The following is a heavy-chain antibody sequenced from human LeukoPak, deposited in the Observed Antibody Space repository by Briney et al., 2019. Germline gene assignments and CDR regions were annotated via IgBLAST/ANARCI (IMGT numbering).Heavy chain of an antibody. CDR2: ISYDGSNK. CDR3: ARGDNSSPNHNNKGLGY. J-gene: IGHJ4*02. CDR1: GFTFSSYG. Sequence: PGGSLRLSCAASGFTFSSYGMHWVRQAPGKGLEWVAVISYDGSNKYYADSVKGRFTISRDNSKNTLYLQMNSLRAEDTAVYYCARGDNSSPNHNNKGLGYWGQGTLVTVPS. V-gene: IGHV3-30*03. D-gene: IGHD1-14*01.